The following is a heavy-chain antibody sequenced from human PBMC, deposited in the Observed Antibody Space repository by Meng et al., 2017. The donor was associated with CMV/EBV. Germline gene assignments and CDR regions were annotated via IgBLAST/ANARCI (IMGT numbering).Heavy chain of an antibody. Sequence: HAQLQEAVSRLVKASESLSLTCNVAGGSISCYYWGWIRQPAGKGLEGIGRIYTSGSTNYNPSLKSRVTMSVDTSKNQFSLKLSSVTAADTAVYYCAKSSEQNWNYGGWYFDLWGRGTLVTVSS. J-gene: IGHJ2*01. CDR3: AKSSEQNWNYGGWYFDL. CDR1: GGSISCYY. V-gene: IGHV4-4*07. CDR2: IYTSGST. D-gene: IGHD1-7*01.